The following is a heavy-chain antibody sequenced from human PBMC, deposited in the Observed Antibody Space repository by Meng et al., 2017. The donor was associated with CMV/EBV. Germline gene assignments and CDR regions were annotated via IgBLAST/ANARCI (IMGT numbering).Heavy chain of an antibody. Sequence: GESLKISCAASGFTFSSYWMHWVRQAPGKGLVWVSRINSDGSSTSYADSVKGRFTISRDNAKNTLYLQMNSLRAEDTAVYYCAREAAETYYYYGMDVWAKGPRSPSP. CDR2: INSDGSST. CDR3: AREAAETYYYYGMDV. CDR1: GFTFSSYW. D-gene: IGHD6-13*01. J-gene: IGHJ6*02. V-gene: IGHV3-74*01.